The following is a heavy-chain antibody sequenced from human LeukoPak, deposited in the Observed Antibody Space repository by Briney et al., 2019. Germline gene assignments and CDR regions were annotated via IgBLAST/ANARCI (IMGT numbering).Heavy chain of an antibody. CDR1: GYTFTSYD. Sequence: ASVKVSCKASGYTFTSYDINWVRQATGQGLEWMGWMNPNSGNTGYAQKFQGRVTITRNTSISTAYMELSSLRSEDTAVYYCARVRYCTNGVCPWAFDIWGQGTMVTVSS. D-gene: IGHD2-8*01. V-gene: IGHV1-8*03. CDR2: MNPNSGNT. J-gene: IGHJ3*02. CDR3: ARVRYCTNGVCPWAFDI.